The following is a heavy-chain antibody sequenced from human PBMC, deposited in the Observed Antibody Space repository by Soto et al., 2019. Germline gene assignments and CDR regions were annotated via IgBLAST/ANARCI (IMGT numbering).Heavy chain of an antibody. CDR2: IYYSGST. CDR1: GGSISSYY. Sequence: SETLSLTCTVSGGSISSYYWSWIRQPPGKGLEWIGYIYYSGSTNYNPSLKSRVTISVDTSKNQFSLKLSSVTAADTAVYYCARGSYYTLSTTWFDYWGQGTLVTVSS. CDR3: ARGSYYTLSTTWFDY. D-gene: IGHD3-10*01. V-gene: IGHV4-59*01. J-gene: IGHJ4*02.